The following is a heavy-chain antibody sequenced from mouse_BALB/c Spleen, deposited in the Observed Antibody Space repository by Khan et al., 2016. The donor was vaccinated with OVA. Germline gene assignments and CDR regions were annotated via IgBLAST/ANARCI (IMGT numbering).Heavy chain of an antibody. D-gene: IGHD2-14*01. Sequence: QVQLKQSGPGLVAPSQSLSITCTVSGFSLSRYNIHWVRQPPGKGLEWLGMIWGGGGTDYNSTLKSRLSISKDNSKSQVFLKMNSLQTDDTAMYYCARAYYRYDVYYAMDYGGQGTSVTVSS. CDR1: GFSLSRYN. CDR3: ARAYYRYDVYYAMDY. V-gene: IGHV2-6-4*01. J-gene: IGHJ4*01. CDR2: IWGGGGT.